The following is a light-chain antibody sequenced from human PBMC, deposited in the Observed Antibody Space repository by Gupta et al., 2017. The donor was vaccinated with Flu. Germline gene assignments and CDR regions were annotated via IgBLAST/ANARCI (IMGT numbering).Light chain of an antibody. CDR3: HQDDSTPQT. V-gene: IGKV4-1*01. Sequence: DIVMTQSPDSLAVSLGERATINCKSSQSVLYSSNNKNCLAWYQQKPGQPPKVLIYWASTRESGVPDRFSGSGSGTDFTLTISSLQAEDVAVYYCHQDDSTPQTFGQGTKVEIK. CDR2: WAS. CDR1: QSVLYSSNNKNC. J-gene: IGKJ1*01.